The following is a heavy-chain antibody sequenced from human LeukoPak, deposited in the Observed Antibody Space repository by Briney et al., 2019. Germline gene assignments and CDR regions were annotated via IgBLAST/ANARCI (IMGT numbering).Heavy chain of an antibody. Sequence: ASVKVSCKASGYTFTGYHVHWVRQAPGQGLEWMGWINPNSGDTNFVQKFRGRVTMTSDTSISTAYMELSRLRSDDTAVYYCARDAVGVNGYFDYWGQGTLATVSS. V-gene: IGHV1-2*02. CDR3: ARDAVGVNGYFDY. CDR1: GYTFTGYH. D-gene: IGHD1-26*01. CDR2: INPNSGDT. J-gene: IGHJ4*02.